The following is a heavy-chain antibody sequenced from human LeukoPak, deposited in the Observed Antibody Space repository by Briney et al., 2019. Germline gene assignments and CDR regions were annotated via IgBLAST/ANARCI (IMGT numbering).Heavy chain of an antibody. CDR3: ATEMGPHSY. CDR2: ISSSDDRI. CDR1: GLTFSDYY. J-gene: IGHJ4*02. V-gene: IGHV3-11*01. Sequence: GGSLRLSCAASGLTFSDYYMSWIRQAPGRGLEWLSYISSSDDRIDYTDSVKGRFTISRDNAKNTVYLQMNSLRVEDTAVYYCATEMGPHSYWGQGTLVTVSS. D-gene: IGHD1-26*01.